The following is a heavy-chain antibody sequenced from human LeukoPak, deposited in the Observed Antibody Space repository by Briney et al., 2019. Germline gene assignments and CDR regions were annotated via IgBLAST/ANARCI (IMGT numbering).Heavy chain of an antibody. J-gene: IGHJ3*02. CDR1: GFTFSSYW. Sequence: SGGSLRLSCAASGFTFSSYWMHWVRQAPGKGLVWVSRINSDGSSTSYADSVKGRFTISRDNAKNTLYLQMSSLRAEDTAVYYCARERSSYDAFDIWGQGTMVTVSS. CDR3: ARERSSYDAFDI. D-gene: IGHD6-13*01. V-gene: IGHV3-74*01. CDR2: INSDGSST.